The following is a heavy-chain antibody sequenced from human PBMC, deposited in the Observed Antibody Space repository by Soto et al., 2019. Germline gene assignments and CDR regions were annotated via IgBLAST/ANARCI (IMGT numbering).Heavy chain of an antibody. V-gene: IGHV3-23*01. CDR3: AHPRGYGVFDAVEI. J-gene: IGHJ3*02. CDR2: INSSVGGT. D-gene: IGHD4-17*01. CDR1: GFIFSTYA. Sequence: GGSLRLSCAASGFIFSTYAMNWVGKAPGKRLKCASSINSSVGGTYYVETVRGRFTVYRDNSINTLYLQMSSLRPEDTAVYHCAHPRGYGVFDAVEIWDQGTMLTVSS.